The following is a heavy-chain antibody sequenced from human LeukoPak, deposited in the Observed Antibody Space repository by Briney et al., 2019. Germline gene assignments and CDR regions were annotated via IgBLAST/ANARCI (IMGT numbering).Heavy chain of an antibody. CDR2: ISAYNGNT. D-gene: IGHD3-3*01. CDR1: GYTFTSYG. V-gene: IGHV1-18*01. J-gene: IGHJ6*03. CDR3: ARTGSPDFWSGYWVYYMDV. Sequence: ASVKASCKASGYTFTSYGISWVRQAPGQGLEWMGWISAYNGNTNYAQKLQGRVTMTTDTSTSTAYMELRSLRSDDTAVYYCARTGSPDFWSGYWVYYMDVWGKGTTVTVSS.